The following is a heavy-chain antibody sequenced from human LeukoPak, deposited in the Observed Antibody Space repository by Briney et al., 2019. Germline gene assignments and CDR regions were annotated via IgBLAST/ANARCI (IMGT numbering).Heavy chain of an antibody. Sequence: ASVKVSCTASGYNFDGYYIHWVRQAPGQGLEWMAWINPNTDDTHFAQKFQDRVTLSRDNSISTAYLELRSLRYDDTAVYYCARGEGILGPTGLSYWGQGTLVSVSS. V-gene: IGHV1-2*02. CDR2: INPNTDDT. CDR3: ARGEGILGPTGLSY. CDR1: GYNFDGYY. J-gene: IGHJ4*02. D-gene: IGHD1-26*01.